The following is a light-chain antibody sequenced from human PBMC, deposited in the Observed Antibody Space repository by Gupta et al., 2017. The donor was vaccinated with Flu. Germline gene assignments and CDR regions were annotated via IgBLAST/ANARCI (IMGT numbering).Light chain of an antibody. J-gene: IGKJ4*01. CDR2: DAS. Sequence: DIQMTQSPSSLSASLGDRVTITCQASQDINKFLNWYRQKPGKAPKILIYDASNLETGVPSRFSGCGSGTDFTFTISSLQPEDIATYYCQQYANLPLTFGGGTKVQI. V-gene: IGKV1-33*01. CDR3: QQYANLPLT. CDR1: QDINKF.